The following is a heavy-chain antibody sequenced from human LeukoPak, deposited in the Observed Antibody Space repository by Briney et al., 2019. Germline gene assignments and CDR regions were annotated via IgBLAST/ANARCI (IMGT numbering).Heavy chain of an antibody. CDR3: ARVKEGLEQQLAPPPYYYYYYMDV. CDR2: IYTSGST. Sequence: PSQTLSLTCTVSGGSISSGSYYWSWIRQPAGKGLEWIGRIYTSGSTNYNPSLKSRVTISVDTSKNQFSLKLSSVTAADTAVYYCARVKEGLEQQLAPPPYYYYYYMDVWGKGTTVTVSS. CDR1: GGSISSGSYY. J-gene: IGHJ6*03. V-gene: IGHV4-61*02. D-gene: IGHD6-13*01.